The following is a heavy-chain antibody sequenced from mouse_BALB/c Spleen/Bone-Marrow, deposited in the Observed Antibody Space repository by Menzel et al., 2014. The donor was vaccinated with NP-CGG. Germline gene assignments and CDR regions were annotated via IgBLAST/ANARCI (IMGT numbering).Heavy chain of an antibody. D-gene: IGHD2-4*01. CDR1: GLIFNGYG. CDR3: ARHAYYDQTEVSFVY. J-gene: IGHJ3*01. CDR2: ISGGGSYT. Sequence: EVHLVESGGGLVKSGGSLKLSCAASGLIFNGYGMSWVRQTPEKRLEWVATISGGGSYTFYPDSVKGRFTISRDNAKNNLYLQLSSLRSEDTALYYCARHAYYDQTEVSFVYWGQGTLVTVFA. V-gene: IGHV5-9-2*01.